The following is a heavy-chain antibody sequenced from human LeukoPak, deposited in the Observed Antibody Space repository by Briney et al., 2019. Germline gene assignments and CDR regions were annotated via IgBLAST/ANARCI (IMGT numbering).Heavy chain of an antibody. CDR1: GGSISSSSYY. Sequence: SETLSLTCTVSGGSISSSSYYWGWIRQPPGKGLEWIGSIYYSGSTYYNPSLKSRVTISVDTSKNQFSLKLSSVTAADTAVYYCARRSFRDSSGYQHWGQGTLVTVSS. CDR2: IYYSGST. CDR3: ARRSFRDSSGYQH. D-gene: IGHD3-22*01. J-gene: IGHJ1*01. V-gene: IGHV4-39*01.